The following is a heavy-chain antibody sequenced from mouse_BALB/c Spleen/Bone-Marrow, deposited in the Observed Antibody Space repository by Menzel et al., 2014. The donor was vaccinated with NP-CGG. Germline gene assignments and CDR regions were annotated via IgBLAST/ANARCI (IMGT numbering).Heavy chain of an antibody. V-gene: IGHV1S130*01. J-gene: IGHJ1*01. D-gene: IGHD2-1*01. Sequence: LQESGSVLVRPGASVKLSCKASGYTFTSSWMHWAKQRPGQGLEWIGEIHPNSGNTNYNEKFMGKAALTVDTSSSTAYVDLSSLTSEDSAVYYCAREKIYGNYLWYFDVWGAGTTVTVSS. CDR3: AREKIYGNYLWYFDV. CDR2: IHPNSGNT. CDR1: GYTFTSSW.